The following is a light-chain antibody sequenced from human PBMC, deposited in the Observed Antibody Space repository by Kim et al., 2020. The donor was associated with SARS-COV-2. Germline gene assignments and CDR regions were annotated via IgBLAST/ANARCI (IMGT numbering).Light chain of an antibody. CDR2: DAS. CDR3: KQYNSYLYT. Sequence: YASVGDRVTITCRASQSISSWLAWYQQKPGKATKLLIYDASSVESGVPSRFSGSGSGTEFTLTISSLQPDDFATYYCKQYNSYLYTFGQGNKLEI. V-gene: IGKV1-5*01. J-gene: IGKJ2*01. CDR1: QSISSW.